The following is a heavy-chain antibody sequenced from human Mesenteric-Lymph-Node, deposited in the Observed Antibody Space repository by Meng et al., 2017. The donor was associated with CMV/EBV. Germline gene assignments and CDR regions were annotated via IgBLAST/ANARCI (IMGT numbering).Heavy chain of an antibody. D-gene: IGHD3-22*01. CDR2: ISSSGSTI. V-gene: IGHV3-48*03. CDR3: ARSLTSAYDL. CDR1: GFTFSSYE. Sequence: CAASGFTFSSYEMNWVRQAPGKGLEWVSYISSSGSTIYYADSVKCRFTISRDNAKNSLYLQMNSLRAEDPAVYYCARSLTSAYDLWVPGTLVPFSS. J-gene: IGHJ4*03.